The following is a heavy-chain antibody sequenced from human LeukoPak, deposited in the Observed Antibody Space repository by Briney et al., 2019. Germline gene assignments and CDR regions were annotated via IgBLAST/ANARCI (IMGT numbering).Heavy chain of an antibody. J-gene: IGHJ5*02. D-gene: IGHD5-18*01. CDR3: ARDLGYPNWFDP. V-gene: IGHV3-21*01. Sequence: GGSLRLSCAASGFTFSSYSMKWVRQARGKGLEWVSSISSSSSYIYYADSVKGRFTISRDNAKNSLYLQMNSLRAEDTAVYYCARDLGYPNWFDPWGQGTLVTVSS. CDR2: ISSSSSYI. CDR1: GFTFSSYS.